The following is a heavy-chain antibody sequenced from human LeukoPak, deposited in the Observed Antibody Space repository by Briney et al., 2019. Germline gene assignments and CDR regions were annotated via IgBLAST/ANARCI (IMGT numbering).Heavy chain of an antibody. V-gene: IGHV1-18*01. D-gene: IGHD1-26*01. CDR1: GGTFSSYT. Sequence: ASVKVSCKASGGTFSSYTISWVRQAPGQGLEWMGWISAYNGNTNYAQKLQGRVTMTTDTSTSTAYMELRSLRSDDTAVYYCARYSVGATKFDYWGQGTLVTVSS. CDR2: ISAYNGNT. J-gene: IGHJ4*02. CDR3: ARYSVGATKFDY.